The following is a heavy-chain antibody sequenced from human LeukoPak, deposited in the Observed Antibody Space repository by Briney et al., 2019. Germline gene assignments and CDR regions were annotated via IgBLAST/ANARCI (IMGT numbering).Heavy chain of an antibody. Sequence: QPGGSLRLSCAASGFTFSSYWMHWVRQAPGKGLVGVSRINSDGSSTSYADSVKGRFTISRDNAKNTLYLQMNSLRAEDTAVYYCAKDAAYYYYMDVWGKGTTVTVSS. CDR2: INSDGSST. CDR1: GFTFSSYW. V-gene: IGHV3-74*01. J-gene: IGHJ6*03. CDR3: AKDAAYYYYMDV. D-gene: IGHD2-15*01.